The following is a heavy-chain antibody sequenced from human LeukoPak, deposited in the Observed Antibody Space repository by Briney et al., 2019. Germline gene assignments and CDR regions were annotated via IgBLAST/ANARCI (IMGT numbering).Heavy chain of an antibody. CDR3: ARRNDYVWGSYRYGLDY. Sequence: SETLSLTCAVYDGSFSGYYWSWIRQPPGKGLEWIGEINHSGSTNYNPSLKSRVTISVDTSRNQFSLKLSSVTAADTAVYYCARRNDYVWGSYRYGLDYWGQGTLVTVSS. CDR1: DGSFSGYY. V-gene: IGHV4-34*01. J-gene: IGHJ4*02. D-gene: IGHD3-16*02. CDR2: INHSGST.